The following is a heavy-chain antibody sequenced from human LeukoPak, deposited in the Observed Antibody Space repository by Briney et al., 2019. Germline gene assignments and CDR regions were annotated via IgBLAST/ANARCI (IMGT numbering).Heavy chain of an antibody. V-gene: IGHV3-23*01. D-gene: IGHD4-4*01. CDR1: GFTFSSYA. CDR3: ARGNSHSFDY. J-gene: IGHJ4*02. CDR2: ISGSGGST. Sequence: PGGSLRLSCAASGFTFSSYAMSWVRQAAGKGLEWVSAISGSGGSTYYADSVKGRFTISRDNAKNTLYLQMNSLRAEDTAVYYCARGNSHSFDYWGKGALVTVSS.